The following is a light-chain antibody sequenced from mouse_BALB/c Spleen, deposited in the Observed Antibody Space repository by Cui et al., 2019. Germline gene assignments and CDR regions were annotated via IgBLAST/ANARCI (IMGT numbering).Light chain of an antibody. Sequence: DIVMTQSHKFMSASVGDRVNITCKASQDVGTTVAWYQQKPGQSPKLLIYWASTRHTGGPDRFTGSGSGTDFTLTITNVQSEDLADYFCQQYNNYPPSLTFGAGTKLELK. CDR3: QQYNNYPPSLT. V-gene: IGKV6-23*01. J-gene: IGKJ5*01. CDR2: WAS. CDR1: QDVGTT.